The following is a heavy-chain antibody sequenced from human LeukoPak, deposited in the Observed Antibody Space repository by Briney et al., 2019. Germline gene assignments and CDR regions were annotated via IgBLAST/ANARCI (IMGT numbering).Heavy chain of an antibody. Sequence: SESLSLTCTVSGGSISSSSSYWDWIRQPPGKGLEWIGNIYYSGSTNYNASLKSRVTISVDTSKNQFSLKLSSVTAADTALYYCARRGGGSWYYFDYWGQGTLVTVSS. J-gene: IGHJ4*02. CDR2: IYYSGST. V-gene: IGHV4-39*01. CDR1: GGSISSSSSY. CDR3: ARRGGGSWYYFDY. D-gene: IGHD2-15*01.